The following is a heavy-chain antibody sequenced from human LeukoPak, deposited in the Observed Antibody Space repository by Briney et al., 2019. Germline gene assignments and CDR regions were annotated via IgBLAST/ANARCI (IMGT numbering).Heavy chain of an antibody. V-gene: IGHV1-18*01. Sequence: VASVKVSFKASGYTFTSYGISWVRQAPGQGLEWMGWISAYNGNTNYAQKLQGRVTMTTDTSTSTAYMELRSLRSDDTAVYYCASPSYYDSSGYANDAFDIWGQGTMVTVSS. CDR1: GYTFTSYG. J-gene: IGHJ3*02. CDR2: ISAYNGNT. D-gene: IGHD3-22*01. CDR3: ASPSYYDSSGYANDAFDI.